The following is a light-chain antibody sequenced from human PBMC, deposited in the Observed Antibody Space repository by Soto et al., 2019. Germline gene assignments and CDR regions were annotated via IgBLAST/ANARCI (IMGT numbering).Light chain of an antibody. V-gene: IGLV3-21*02. CDR3: QVWDNVDDHIYV. CDR1: NIDSRT. J-gene: IGLJ1*01. Sequence: SYELTQPPSVSVAPGQTATISCGENNIDSRTVHWYQPEPGLAPLLDVYDNSFRPSGIPNRFSGSNFGNTATLTISRVEAGDEADYYCQVWDNVDDHIYVFGTGTKVTVL. CDR2: DNS.